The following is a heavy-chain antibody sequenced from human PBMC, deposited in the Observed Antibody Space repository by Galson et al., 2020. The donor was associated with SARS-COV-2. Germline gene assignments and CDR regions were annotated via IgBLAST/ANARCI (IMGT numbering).Heavy chain of an antibody. D-gene: IGHD3-9*01. CDR1: GYRFTDYF. J-gene: IGHJ5*02. V-gene: IGHV1-2*02. CDR2: INPTSGES. CDR3: ARDGAEILTGVNWFDP. Sequence: ASVKVYCKASGYRFTDYFIHWVRQAHGQGLEWMGWINPTSGESRSAQKFQGRVNLSWDTSITTAYMELSRLRSDDTAVYYCARDGAEILTGVNWFDPWGQGTLVTVSS.